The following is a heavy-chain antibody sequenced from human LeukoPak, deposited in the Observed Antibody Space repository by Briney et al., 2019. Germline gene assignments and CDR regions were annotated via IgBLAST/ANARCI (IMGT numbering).Heavy chain of an antibody. CDR2: ISYSGST. V-gene: IGHV4-59*08. Sequence: SETLSLTCTVSGVSISNYYWNWIRQPPGKGLEWIGYISYSGSTDHNPSLKSRVTMSADTSKNQFSLKLNSVTAADTAVYYCARQLHAWGLDPWGQGTLVTVSS. J-gene: IGHJ5*02. CDR1: GVSISNYY. CDR3: ARQLHAWGLDP. D-gene: IGHD2-21*01.